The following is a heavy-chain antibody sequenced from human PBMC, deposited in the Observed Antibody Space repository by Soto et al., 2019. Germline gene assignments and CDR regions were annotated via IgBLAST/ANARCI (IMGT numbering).Heavy chain of an antibody. CDR3: ARHAYDFWSGHPNPRYYYGMDV. Sequence: ESLKISCKGSGYSFTSYWIGWLRQMPGKGLEWMGIIYPGDSDTRYSPSFQGQVTISVDKSISTAYLQWSSLKATDTAMYYCARHAYDFWSGHPNPRYYYGMDVWGQGTTVTVSS. CDR1: GYSFTSYW. CDR2: IYPGDSDT. V-gene: IGHV5-51*01. D-gene: IGHD3-3*01. J-gene: IGHJ6*02.